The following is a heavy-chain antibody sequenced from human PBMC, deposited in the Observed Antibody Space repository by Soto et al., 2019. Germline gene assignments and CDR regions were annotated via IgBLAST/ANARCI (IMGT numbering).Heavy chain of an antibody. CDR3: ARDAPYYDILTGHV. J-gene: IGHJ4*02. V-gene: IGHV1-58*01. CDR2: IVVGSGNT. CDR1: GFTFTSSA. Sequence: SVKVSCKASGFTFTSSAVQWVRQARGQRLEWIGWIVVGSGNTNYAQKFQERVTITRDMSTSTAYMELSSLRSEDTAVYYCARDAPYYDILTGHVWGQGTLVTVSS. D-gene: IGHD3-9*01.